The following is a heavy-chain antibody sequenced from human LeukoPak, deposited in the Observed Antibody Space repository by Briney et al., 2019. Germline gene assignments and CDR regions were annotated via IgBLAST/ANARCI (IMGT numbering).Heavy chain of an antibody. CDR3: ARDPNNYYDSSGYYSPLFDY. V-gene: IGHV3-30-3*01. D-gene: IGHD3-22*01. CDR1: GFTFGTYW. CDR2: ILYDGSNK. J-gene: IGHJ4*02. Sequence: GGSLRLSCAASGFTFGTYWMGWVRQAPGKGLEWVAVILYDGSNKYYTDSVKGQFTISRDNSKNTLYLQMNSLSAEDTAVFYCARDPNNYYDSSGYYSPLFDYRGQGTLVTVSS.